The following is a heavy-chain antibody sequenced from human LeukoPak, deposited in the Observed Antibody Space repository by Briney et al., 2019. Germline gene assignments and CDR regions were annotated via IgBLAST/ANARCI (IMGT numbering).Heavy chain of an antibody. V-gene: IGHV4-30-4*07. Sequence: EPSETLSLTCAVSGGSISSGGYSWSWIRQPPGKGLEWIGYIYYSGSTYYNPSLKSRVTISVDTSKNQFSLKLSSVTAADTAVYYCAREGQLYYYMDVWGKGTTVTVSS. CDR2: IYYSGST. D-gene: IGHD2-2*01. J-gene: IGHJ6*03. CDR1: GGSISSGGYS. CDR3: AREGQLYYYMDV.